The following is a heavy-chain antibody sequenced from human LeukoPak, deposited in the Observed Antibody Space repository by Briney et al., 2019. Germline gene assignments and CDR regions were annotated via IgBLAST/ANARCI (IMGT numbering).Heavy chain of an antibody. Sequence: PSETLSLTCAVYGGSFIGYYWSWIRQPPGKGLEWIGEINHSGSTNYNPSLKSRVTISVDTSKNQFSLKLSSVTASDTAVYYCARVKSGYLDYWGQGTLVTVSS. CDR3: ARVKSGYLDY. J-gene: IGHJ4*02. V-gene: IGHV4-34*01. CDR1: GGSFIGYY. CDR2: INHSGST.